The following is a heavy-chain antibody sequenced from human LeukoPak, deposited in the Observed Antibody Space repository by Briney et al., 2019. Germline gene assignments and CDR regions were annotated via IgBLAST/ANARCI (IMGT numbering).Heavy chain of an antibody. CDR2: IYSGGST. V-gene: IGHV3-66*01. Sequence: TGGSLRLSCAASGFTVSSNYMSWVRQAPGKGLEWVSVIYSGGSTYYADSVKGRFTISRDNSKNTLYLQMNSLRAEDTAVYYCARELGASYFDYWGQGTLVTVSS. D-gene: IGHD1-26*01. CDR3: ARELGASYFDY. CDR1: GFTVSSNY. J-gene: IGHJ4*02.